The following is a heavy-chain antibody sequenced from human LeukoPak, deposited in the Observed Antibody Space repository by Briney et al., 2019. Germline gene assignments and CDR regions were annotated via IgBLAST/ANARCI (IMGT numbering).Heavy chain of an antibody. Sequence: GGSLRLSCAASGFTFSNYWMTWVRQAPGKGLEWVSVISGSGGNTYYADSVKGRFTISRDNSKNTLYLQMNSLRAEDTAVYYCAKEVSYYDSSGSLDYWGQGALVTVSS. V-gene: IGHV3-23*01. CDR2: ISGSGGNT. D-gene: IGHD3-22*01. CDR3: AKEVSYYDSSGSLDY. J-gene: IGHJ4*02. CDR1: GFTFSNYW.